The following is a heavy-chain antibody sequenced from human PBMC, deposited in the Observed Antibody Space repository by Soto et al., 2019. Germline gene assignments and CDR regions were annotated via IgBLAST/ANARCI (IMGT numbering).Heavy chain of an antibody. CDR2: ISGSDSST. Sequence: EVQLSESGGGLVQPGGSLRLSCAASGFTFSSYAMSWVRQAPGAGLEWVSAISGSDSSTYLADSVTGRFTISRDNSKNTLYLQMNSLRAEDTDVYYCVKGSSAYRPYYFDYWGQGTLVTVSS. V-gene: IGHV3-23*01. CDR3: VKGSSAYRPYYFDY. D-gene: IGHD3-22*01. CDR1: GFTFSSYA. J-gene: IGHJ4*02.